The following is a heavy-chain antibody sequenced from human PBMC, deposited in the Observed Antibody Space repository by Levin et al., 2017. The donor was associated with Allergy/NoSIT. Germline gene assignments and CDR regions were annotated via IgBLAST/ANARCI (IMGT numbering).Heavy chain of an antibody. Sequence: ASVKVSCKASGYAFTRYGVTWVRQAPGQGLEWMGWISLNNGNTRYAQRFQGRVTMTADTSTTTAYMELTSLRSDDTAMYYCARAVGSCTSGLCSILSLYHYYGMDVWGPGTTVTVSS. CDR1: GYAFTRYG. CDR3: ARAVGSCTSGLCSILSLYHYYGMDV. V-gene: IGHV1-18*01. CDR2: ISLNNGNT. J-gene: IGHJ6*02. D-gene: IGHD2-8*01.